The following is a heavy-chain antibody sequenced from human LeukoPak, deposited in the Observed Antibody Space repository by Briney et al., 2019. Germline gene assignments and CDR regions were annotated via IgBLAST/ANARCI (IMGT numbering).Heavy chain of an antibody. CDR2: IFYSGST. CDR3: ARPDAMATAAFDY. V-gene: IGHV4-39*01. CDR1: GGSISSSSYY. Sequence: SETLSLTCTVSGGSISSSSYYWGWIRQPPGKGLEWIGNIFYSGSTYYNPSLKSRFTISLDTSKNQFSLKLSSVTAADTAVYYCARPDAMATAAFDYWGQGTLVTVSS. J-gene: IGHJ4*02. D-gene: IGHD6-13*01.